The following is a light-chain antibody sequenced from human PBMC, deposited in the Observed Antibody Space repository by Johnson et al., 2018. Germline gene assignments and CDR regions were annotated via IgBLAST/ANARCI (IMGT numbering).Light chain of an antibody. Sequence: QSVLTQPPSVSAAPGQKVTISCSGSSSNIGNNYVSLYQQLPGTAPKLLIYENNKRPSGIPDRFTGSKSGTSATLGITGLETGDEADYYVRTWDSSLSAGNVFGTGTKVTCL. V-gene: IGLV1-51*02. CDR1: SSNIGNNY. CDR2: ENN. J-gene: IGLJ1*01. CDR3: RTWDSSLSAGNV.